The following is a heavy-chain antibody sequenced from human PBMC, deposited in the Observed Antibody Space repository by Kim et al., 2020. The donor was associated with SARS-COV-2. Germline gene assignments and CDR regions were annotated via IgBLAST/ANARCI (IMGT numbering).Heavy chain of an antibody. CDR3: ARAATAYYYDSSGYTS. Sequence: SGKGRFTISRDDAKNTLYLQMNSLRAEDTAVYYCARAATAYYYDSSGYTSWGQGTLVTVSS. V-gene: IGHV3-74*01. D-gene: IGHD3-22*01. J-gene: IGHJ4*02.